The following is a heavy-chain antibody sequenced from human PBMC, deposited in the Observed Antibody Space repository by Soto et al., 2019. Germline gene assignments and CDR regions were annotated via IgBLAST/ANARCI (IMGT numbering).Heavy chain of an antibody. CDR1: GFTFSSYA. CDR3: AREGGRYGSGRLDAFDI. D-gene: IGHD3-10*01. Sequence: GGSLRLSCAASGFTFSSYAMSWVRQAPGKGLEWVSAISGSGGSTYYADSVKGRFTISRDNSKNTLYLQMNSLRAEDTAVYYCAREGGRYGSGRLDAFDIWGQGTMVTVSS. V-gene: IGHV3-23*01. J-gene: IGHJ3*02. CDR2: ISGSGGST.